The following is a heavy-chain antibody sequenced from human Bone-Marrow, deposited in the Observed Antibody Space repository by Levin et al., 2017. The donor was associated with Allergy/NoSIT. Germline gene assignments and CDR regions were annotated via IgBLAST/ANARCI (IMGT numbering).Heavy chain of an antibody. V-gene: IGHV3-74*01. CDR1: GFTFTNYW. CDR3: ERAINGNGFDP. CDR2: INNDGSAT. J-gene: IGHJ5*02. D-gene: IGHD2-8*01. Sequence: GGSLRLSCAASGFTFTNYWMHWVRQAPGKGLVWVSRINNDGSATTYADSVKGRFTISRDNAKNTLYLQMNSLRAEDTAVYYCERAINGNGFDPWGQGTLITVSS.